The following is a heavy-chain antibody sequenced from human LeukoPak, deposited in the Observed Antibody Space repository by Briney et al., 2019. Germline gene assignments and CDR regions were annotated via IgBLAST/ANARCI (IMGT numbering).Heavy chain of an antibody. Sequence: SETLSLTCTVSGGSISSGSYYWSWIRQPAGKGLEWIGRIYTSGSTNYNPSLKSRATISVDTSKNQLSLKLNFVTAADTAVYYCARDRNYYDDSGSYHWFDPWGRGTLVTVSS. V-gene: IGHV4-61*02. CDR3: ARDRNYYDDSGSYHWFDP. CDR1: GGSISSGSYY. CDR2: IYTSGST. J-gene: IGHJ5*02. D-gene: IGHD3-22*01.